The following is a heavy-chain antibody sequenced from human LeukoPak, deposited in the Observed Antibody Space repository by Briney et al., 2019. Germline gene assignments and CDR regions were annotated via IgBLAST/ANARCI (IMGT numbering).Heavy chain of an antibody. Sequence: PSETLSLTCAVSGGSISSSNWWSWVRQPPGKGLEWIGEIYHSGSTNYNPSLKSRVTISVDKSKNQFSLKLSSVTAADTAVYYCARVVPAVIPNPGYMDVWGKGTTVTVSS. V-gene: IGHV4-4*02. CDR1: GGSISSSNW. D-gene: IGHD2-2*02. CDR3: ARVVPAVIPNPGYMDV. J-gene: IGHJ6*03. CDR2: IYHSGST.